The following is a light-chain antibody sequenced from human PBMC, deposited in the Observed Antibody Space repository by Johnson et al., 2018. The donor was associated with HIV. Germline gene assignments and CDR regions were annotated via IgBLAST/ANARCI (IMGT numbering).Light chain of an antibody. Sequence: QPVLTQPPSVSAAPGQKVTISCSGSSSNIGNSYVSWCQQLPGTAPKLLIYDNNKRPSGIPDRFSGSKSGTSATLGITGLQTGDEADYYCGTWGGVFGTGTKVTVL. V-gene: IGLV1-51*01. J-gene: IGLJ1*01. CDR1: SSNIGNSY. CDR3: GTWGGV. CDR2: DNN.